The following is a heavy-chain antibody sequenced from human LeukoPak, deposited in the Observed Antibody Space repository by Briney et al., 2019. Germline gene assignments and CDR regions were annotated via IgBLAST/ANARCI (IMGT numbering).Heavy chain of an antibody. CDR2: ISGSGDTT. Sequence: GGSLRLSCAASGFTFNSYAMSWVRQAPGKGLEGVSFISGSGDTTYFAGSVKGRFTISRDNSKTPVYLQMNSLRADATVVYYCAKGVVYAGNSDYFDSWGQGTLVTVSS. CDR1: GFTFNSYA. D-gene: IGHD4-23*01. J-gene: IGHJ4*02. V-gene: IGHV3-23*01. CDR3: AKGVVYAGNSDYFDS.